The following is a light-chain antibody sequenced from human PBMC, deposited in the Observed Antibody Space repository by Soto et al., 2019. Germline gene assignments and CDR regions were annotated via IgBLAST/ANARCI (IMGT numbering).Light chain of an antibody. J-gene: IGKJ4*01. Sequence: EVVLTQSPATLSLSPGERATLSCRASESIGNYLAWYQQKLGQAHKLLIYDASHRAIGIPGRFSGDGSGTAFTLTISSLEPEDFAVYYCQWRSDWPPRLTFGGGTKVEIK. CDR3: QWRSDWPPRLT. CDR1: ESIGNY. V-gene: IGKV3-11*01. CDR2: DAS.